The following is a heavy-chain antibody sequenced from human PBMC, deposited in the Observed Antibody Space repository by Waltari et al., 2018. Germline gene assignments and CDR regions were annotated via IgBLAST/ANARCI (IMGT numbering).Heavy chain of an antibody. J-gene: IGHJ4*01. CDR2: IRYDGSDK. D-gene: IGHD2-8*02. CDR1: GFTFSSYA. CDR3: AKRKEAYTGNDATFDY. Sequence: QVQLVESGGGVVQPGTSLRLSCAASGFTFSSYAMHWVRQAPGKGLEWVAIIRYDGSDKYYADSVKGRFTVSRDNSKNTLYLQIHSLKTEDTAVYYCAKRKEAYTGNDATFDY. V-gene: IGHV3-30*02.